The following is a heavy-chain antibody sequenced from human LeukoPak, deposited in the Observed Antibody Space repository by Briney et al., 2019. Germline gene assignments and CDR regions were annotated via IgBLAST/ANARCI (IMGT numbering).Heavy chain of an antibody. CDR1: GFTFSSYW. V-gene: IGHV3-7*01. CDR3: ARVRGMRYNWNHDY. J-gene: IGHJ4*02. Sequence: GGSLRLSCAASGFTFSSYWMSWVRQAPGKGLEWVANIKQDGSEKYYVDSVKGRFTISRDNAKNSLYLQMNSLRAEDTAVYYCARVRGMRYNWNHDYWGQGTLVTVSS. D-gene: IGHD1-20*01. CDR2: IKQDGSEK.